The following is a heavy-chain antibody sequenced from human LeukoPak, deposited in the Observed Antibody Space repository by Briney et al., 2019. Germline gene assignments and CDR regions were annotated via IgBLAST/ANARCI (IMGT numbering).Heavy chain of an antibody. CDR3: ARELIDPRAFDI. V-gene: IGHV3-66*02. J-gene: IGHJ3*02. CDR2: IYSGGST. D-gene: IGHD3-16*02. Sequence: PGGFLRLSCAASGFTVSSNYMSWVRQAPGKGLEWVSVIYSGGSTYYADSVKGRFTISRDNSKNTLYLQMNSLRAEDTAVYYCARELIDPRAFDIWGQGTMVTVSS. CDR1: GFTVSSNY.